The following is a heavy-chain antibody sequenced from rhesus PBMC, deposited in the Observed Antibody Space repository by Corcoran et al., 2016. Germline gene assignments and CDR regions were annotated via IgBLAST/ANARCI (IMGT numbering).Heavy chain of an antibody. Sequence: QVQLQESGPGVVKPSETLSLPCGVPGGSISDSDRWSLVRQPPGKGLEWIGYIYGSRTSTNYNPSLKSRVTISKDTAKNQFSLKLSSVTAADTAVYYCARDPTAPRGGYYFDYWGQGVLVTVSS. CDR1: GGSISDSDR. CDR2: IYGSRTST. CDR3: ARDPTAPRGGYYFDY. J-gene: IGHJ4*01. D-gene: IGHD2-15*01. V-gene: IGHV4S10*01.